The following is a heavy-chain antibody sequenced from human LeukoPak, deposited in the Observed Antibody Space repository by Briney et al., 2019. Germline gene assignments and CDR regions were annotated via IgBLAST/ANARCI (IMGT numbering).Heavy chain of an antibody. J-gene: IGHJ5*02. CDR2: INPNSGGT. Sequence: ASVKVSCKASGYTFTGYYMHWVRPAPGQGLEWMGWINPNSGGTNYAQKFQGRVTMTRDTSISTAYMELSRLRSDDTAVYYCARARIAAAGINWSDPWGQGTLVTVSS. CDR3: ARARIAAAGINWSDP. CDR1: GYTFTGYY. D-gene: IGHD6-13*01. V-gene: IGHV1-2*02.